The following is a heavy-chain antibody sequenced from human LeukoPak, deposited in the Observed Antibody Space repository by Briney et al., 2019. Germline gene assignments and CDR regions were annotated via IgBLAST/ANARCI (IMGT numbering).Heavy chain of an antibody. J-gene: IGHJ4*02. CDR1: GDSMSSHY. V-gene: IGHV4-59*11. D-gene: IGHD1-1*01. Sequence: KPSETLSLTCTVSGDSMSSHYWTWIRQPPGKGLEWIGHIYYSGSAAYNPSLKSRLTMSVDRSKNQFYLKLSSLTAADTAVYYCARERSGGTYSPLDYWGQGTLVTVSS. CDR3: ARERSGGTYSPLDY. CDR2: IYYSGSA.